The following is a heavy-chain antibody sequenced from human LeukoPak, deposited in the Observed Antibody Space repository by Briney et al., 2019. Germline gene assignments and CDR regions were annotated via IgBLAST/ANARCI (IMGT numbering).Heavy chain of an antibody. V-gene: IGHV3-74*01. CDR3: ARGNFYSGSGSSPLDY. J-gene: IGHJ4*02. CDR2: IKSDASST. CDR1: GFTFNRYW. Sequence: GGSLRLSCAGSGFTFNRYWMHWVRQAPGKRLVWVSRIKSDASSTNYVDSVKGRFTISRDNAKNTLFLQMNSLRVEDTAVYYCARGNFYSGSGSSPLDYWGQGVLVTVSS. D-gene: IGHD3-10*01.